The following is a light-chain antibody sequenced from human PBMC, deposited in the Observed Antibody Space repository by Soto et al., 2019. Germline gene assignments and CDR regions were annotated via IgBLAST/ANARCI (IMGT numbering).Light chain of an antibody. CDR3: SSYASSSTRV. Sequence: QSALTQPASVSGSPGQSITISCTGSTSDIGRYNYVSWYQQLPGKAPRLMIYEVTNRPSGVSNRFSGSKSGNTASLTISGLQAEDEADYYCSSYASSSTRVFGTGTKVTVL. CDR1: TSDIGRYNY. CDR2: EVT. V-gene: IGLV2-14*03. J-gene: IGLJ1*01.